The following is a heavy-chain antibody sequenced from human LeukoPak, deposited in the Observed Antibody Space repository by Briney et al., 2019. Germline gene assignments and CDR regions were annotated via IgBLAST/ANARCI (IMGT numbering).Heavy chain of an antibody. CDR3: ANLWEMGY. V-gene: IGHV3-7*01. D-gene: IGHD5-24*01. CDR1: GFTFSDYW. J-gene: IGHJ4*02. CDR2: IKQDGSHS. Sequence: GESLRLSCAASGFTFSDYWMAWVRQAPGKGLEWVANIKQDGSHSYYVDSVRGRFTISGDNAKSSLFLQMNSLRVEDTAVYYCANLWEMGYWGQGTLVTVSS.